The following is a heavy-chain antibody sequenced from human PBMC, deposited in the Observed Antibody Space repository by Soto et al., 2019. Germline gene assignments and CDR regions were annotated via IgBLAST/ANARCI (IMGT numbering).Heavy chain of an antibody. J-gene: IGHJ6*02. CDR3: AREGSVSSSDYYAYYYGMDV. Sequence: GGSLRLSCAASGFTFSNYDINWVRQAPGKGPEWISHISSSGGIIYYADSVEGRFTISRDNAKNSLYLQMNSLRGEDTAVYYCAREGSVSSSDYYAYYYGMDVWGQGTTVTV. D-gene: IGHD3-10*01. CDR1: GFTFSNYD. CDR2: ISSSGGII. V-gene: IGHV3-48*03.